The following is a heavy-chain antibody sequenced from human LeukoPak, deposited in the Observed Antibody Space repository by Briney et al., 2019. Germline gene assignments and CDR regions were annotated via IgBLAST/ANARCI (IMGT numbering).Heavy chain of an antibody. V-gene: IGHV1-18*01. CDR2: ISAYIGNT. CDR1: GYTFTTYG. D-gene: IGHD3-10*01. Sequence: ASVKASCKASGYTFTTYGVSWVRQSAGHGLKCMGWISAYIGNTIYAQKLQCRVTMTTDTSTSTAYMELRSLRSDDTAVYYCARGWGYGSGSYYTGGFDYWGQGTLVSVSS. CDR3: ARGWGYGSGSYYTGGFDY. J-gene: IGHJ4*02.